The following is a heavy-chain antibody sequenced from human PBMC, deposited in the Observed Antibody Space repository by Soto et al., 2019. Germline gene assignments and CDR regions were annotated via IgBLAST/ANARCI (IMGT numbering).Heavy chain of an antibody. CDR3: VRGSGREGFNPGH. J-gene: IGHJ4*02. V-gene: IGHV4-59*01. CDR2: INYNGDT. D-gene: IGHD2-15*01. Sequence: QVQLQESGPRLVKPSETLSLTCSVSGASISSSYWSWIRQPPGKGLEWIGYINYNGDTNHNPSLEARVAISLDTSKSQFSLKLTSLTAADTGMYYCVRGSGREGFNPGHWGQGTLVTVSS. CDR1: GASISSSY.